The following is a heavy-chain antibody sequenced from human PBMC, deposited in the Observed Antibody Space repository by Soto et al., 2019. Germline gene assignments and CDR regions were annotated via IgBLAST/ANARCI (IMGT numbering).Heavy chain of an antibody. V-gene: IGHV4-31*03. CDR2: IYYSGTT. Sequence: KPSETLSLTCTVSGGSISSGGYYWSWIRQHPGKGLEWIGYIYYSGTTYYNPSLKSRVTISLDTSKNQFSLKLSSVTAADTAVYYCARYDSSGYYYLFDYWGQGTLVTVSS. CDR3: ARYDSSGYYYLFDY. CDR1: GGSISSGGYY. D-gene: IGHD3-22*01. J-gene: IGHJ4*02.